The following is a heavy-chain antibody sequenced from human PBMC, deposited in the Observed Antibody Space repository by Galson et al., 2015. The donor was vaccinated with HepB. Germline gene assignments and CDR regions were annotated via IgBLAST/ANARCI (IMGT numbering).Heavy chain of an antibody. CDR2: IYAGDSDT. CDR1: GSSFTRYW. J-gene: IGHJ6*02. V-gene: IGHV5-51*01. D-gene: IGHD3-10*01. Sequence: QSGAEMKKPGESLKISCKGSGSSFTRYWIAWVRQMPGKGLEWMGIIYAGDSDTRYSPSFQDQVTISADKSISTAYLQWSSLKASDTAMYYCGTMVREGLGYKYYGIDVWGQGTTVTVSS. CDR3: GTMVREGLGYKYYGIDV.